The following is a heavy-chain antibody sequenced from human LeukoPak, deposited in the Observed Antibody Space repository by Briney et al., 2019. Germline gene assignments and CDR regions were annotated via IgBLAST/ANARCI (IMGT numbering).Heavy chain of an antibody. D-gene: IGHD1-14*01. CDR3: ARGRIASGASNPNDY. J-gene: IGHJ4*02. Sequence: ASVKVSCKASGYTFTSFGITWVRQAPGQGLEWMGWMNPNSGNTGYAQKFQGRVTMTRNTSISTAYMELSSLRSEDTAVYYCARGRIASGASNPNDYWGQGTLVTVSS. CDR2: MNPNSGNT. V-gene: IGHV1-8*01. CDR1: GYTFTSFG.